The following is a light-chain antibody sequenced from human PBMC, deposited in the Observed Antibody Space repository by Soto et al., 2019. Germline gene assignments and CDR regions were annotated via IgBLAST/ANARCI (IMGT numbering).Light chain of an antibody. CDR1: SSDVGAYNY. Sequence: QSVLTQPASVSGSPGQSITISCTGSSSDVGAYNYVSWYQHYPDKAPKLVIYDVTNRPSGVSNRFSGSKSGNTASLTISGLQAEDEADYYCNSYTSSTTPYVFGTGTKVTVL. J-gene: IGLJ1*01. V-gene: IGLV2-14*03. CDR3: NSYTSSTTPYV. CDR2: DVT.